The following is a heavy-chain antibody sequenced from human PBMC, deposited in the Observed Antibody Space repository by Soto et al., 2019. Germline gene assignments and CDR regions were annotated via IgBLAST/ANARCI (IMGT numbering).Heavy chain of an antibody. CDR1: GGSFSGYY. CDR3: ARGAPSDILTGYIFDY. CDR2: INHSGST. V-gene: IGHV4-34*01. D-gene: IGHD3-9*01. J-gene: IGHJ4*02. Sequence: QVQLQQWGAGLLKPSETLSLTCAVYGGSFSGYYWSWIRQPPGKGLEWIGEINHSGSTNYNPSLTRRVTISVDTSKNQFSLKLSSVTAADTAVYYCARGAPSDILTGYIFDYWGQGTLVTVSS.